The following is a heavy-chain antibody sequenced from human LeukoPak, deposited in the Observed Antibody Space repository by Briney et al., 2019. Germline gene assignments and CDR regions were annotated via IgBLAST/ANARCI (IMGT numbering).Heavy chain of an antibody. Sequence: ASVKVSCKASGYTFTGYYMHWVRQAPGQGLEWMGWINPNSGGTNYAQKFQGRVTITADKSTSTAYMELSSLRSEDTAVYYCARSLLRFLEWELPMGYWGQGTLVTVSS. D-gene: IGHD3-3*01. CDR2: INPNSGGT. CDR3: ARSLLRFLEWELPMGY. J-gene: IGHJ4*02. CDR1: GYTFTGYY. V-gene: IGHV1-2*02.